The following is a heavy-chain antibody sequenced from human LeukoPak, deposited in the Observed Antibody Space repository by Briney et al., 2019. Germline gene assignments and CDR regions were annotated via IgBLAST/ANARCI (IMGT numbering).Heavy chain of an antibody. D-gene: IGHD1-1*01. Sequence: GGALRLSCAASGFTFSSYAMSWVRQAPGKGLEWVSAISGSGGSTYYADSVKGRFTISRDNSKNTLYLQMNSLRAEDTAVYYCAEVKGTGGTVIEHWGQGNLGTVSP. CDR3: AEVKGTGGTVIEH. CDR2: ISGSGGST. CDR1: GFTFSSYA. J-gene: IGHJ4*02. V-gene: IGHV3-23*01.